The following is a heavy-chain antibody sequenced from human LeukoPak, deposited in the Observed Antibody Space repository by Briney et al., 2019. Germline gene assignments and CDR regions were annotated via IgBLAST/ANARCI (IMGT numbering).Heavy chain of an antibody. V-gene: IGHV4-59*01. Sequence: GSLRLSCTASGFTFSNFWMSWVRQAPGKGLEWIGYIYYSGSTNYNPSLKSRVTISVDTSKNQFSLKLSSVTAADTAVYYCARGHFTTTGEFDYWGQGTLVTVSS. J-gene: IGHJ4*02. CDR2: IYYSGST. CDR1: GFTFSNFW. D-gene: IGHD1-26*01. CDR3: ARGHFTTTGEFDY.